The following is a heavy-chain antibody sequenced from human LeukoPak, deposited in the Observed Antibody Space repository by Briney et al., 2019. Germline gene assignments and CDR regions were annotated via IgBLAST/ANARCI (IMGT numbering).Heavy chain of an antibody. V-gene: IGHV4-34*01. Sequence: SETLSLTCAVYGGSFSGYYWSWIRQPPGKGLEWIGEINHSGSTNYNPSLKSRVTISVDTSKNQFSLKLSSVTAADTAVYYCAIADVDTAMGFGYWGQGTLVTVSS. D-gene: IGHD5-18*01. J-gene: IGHJ4*02. CDR3: AIADVDTAMGFGY. CDR2: INHSGST. CDR1: GGSFSGYY.